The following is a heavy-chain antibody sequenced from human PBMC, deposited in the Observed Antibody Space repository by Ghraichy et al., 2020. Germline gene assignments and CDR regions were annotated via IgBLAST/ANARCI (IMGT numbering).Heavy chain of an antibody. V-gene: IGHV4-39*01. CDR2: IYYSGST. J-gene: IGHJ5*02. D-gene: IGHD3-22*01. CDR1: GGSISSSSYY. Sequence: SETLSLTCTVSGGSISSSSYYWGWIRQPPGKGLEWIGSIYYSGSTYYNPSLKSRVTISVDTSKNQFSLKLSSVTAADTAVYYCARRTMIDPNNWFDPWGQGTLVTVSS. CDR3: ARRTMIDPNNWFDP.